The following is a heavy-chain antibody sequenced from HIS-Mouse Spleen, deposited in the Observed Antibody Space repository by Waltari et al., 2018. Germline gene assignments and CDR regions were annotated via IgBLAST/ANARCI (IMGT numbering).Heavy chain of an antibody. CDR3: ARRLLTGDAFDI. V-gene: IGHV3-21*01. J-gene: IGHJ3*02. CDR2: ISSSSYI. CDR1: GFTFSSYS. Sequence: EVQLVQSGGGLVKPGGSLRLCCAASGFTFSSYSMNWVRQAPGKGLEWVSSISSSSYIYYADSVKGRFTISRDNAKNSLYLQMNSLRAEDTAVYYCARRLLTGDAFDIWGQGTMVTVSS. D-gene: IGHD7-27*01.